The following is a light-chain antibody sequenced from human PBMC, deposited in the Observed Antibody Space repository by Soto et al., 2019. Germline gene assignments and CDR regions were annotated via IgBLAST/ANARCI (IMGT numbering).Light chain of an antibody. CDR3: NSYTISTTYV. CDR2: GVT. Sequence: QSALTQPASVSGSPGQSITISCTGSSSDVGHSNHVSWYQQHPGKAPKLIIYGVTKRPSGISNRFSGSKSGSTASLTISGLQPEDEADYYCNSYTISTTYVFGTGTKVTVL. CDR1: SSDVGHSNH. V-gene: IGLV2-14*03. J-gene: IGLJ1*01.